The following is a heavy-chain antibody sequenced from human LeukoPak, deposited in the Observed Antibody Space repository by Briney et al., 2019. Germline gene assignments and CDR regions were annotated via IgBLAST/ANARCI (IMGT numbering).Heavy chain of an antibody. J-gene: IGHJ4*02. CDR3: AKVWPVTTPYY. CDR1: GFTFSSYA. V-gene: IGHV3-23*01. D-gene: IGHD4-17*01. Sequence: GGSLRLSCAASGFTFSSYAMSWVRQAPGKGLEWVSTISGSTGNTYYADSVKGRLTISRDNSKNTLYLQMDSLRAEDTAVYYCAKVWPVTTPYYWGQGTLVTVSS. CDR2: ISGSTGNT.